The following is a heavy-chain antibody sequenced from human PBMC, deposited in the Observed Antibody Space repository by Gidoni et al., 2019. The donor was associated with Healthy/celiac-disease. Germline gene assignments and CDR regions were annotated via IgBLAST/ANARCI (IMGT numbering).Heavy chain of an antibody. CDR3: ASASSYGSGSYRDY. Sequence: QVQLVQSGAEVKKPGSSVTASCTASGGTFSSYAISWVRQAPGQGLEWMGGIIPIFGTANYAQKFQGRVTITADESTSTAYVELSSLRSEDTAVYYCASASSYGSGSYRDYWGQGTLVTVSS. D-gene: IGHD3-10*01. CDR1: GGTFSSYA. CDR2: IIPIFGTA. V-gene: IGHV1-69*01. J-gene: IGHJ4*02.